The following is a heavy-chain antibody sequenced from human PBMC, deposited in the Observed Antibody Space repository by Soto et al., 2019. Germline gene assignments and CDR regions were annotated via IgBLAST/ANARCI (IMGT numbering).Heavy chain of an antibody. D-gene: IGHD5-18*01. J-gene: IGHJ4*02. CDR1: GFTFSSYG. CDR2: IWYDGSNK. Sequence: QVQLVESGGGVVQPGRSLRLSCVASGFTFSSYGMHWVRQAPGKGLEWVAVIWYDGSNKYYADSVKGRFTISRDNSKNTLFLQMNSLRAEDTAVYHCARDTDGYIYAKGVDYWGQGTLVTVSS. CDR3: ARDTDGYIYAKGVDY. V-gene: IGHV3-33*01.